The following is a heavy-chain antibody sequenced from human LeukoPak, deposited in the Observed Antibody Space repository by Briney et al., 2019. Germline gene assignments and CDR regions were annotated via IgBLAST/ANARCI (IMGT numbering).Heavy chain of an antibody. CDR3: ARDPSDYGSGILNFDY. V-gene: IGHV3-48*01. J-gene: IGHJ4*02. D-gene: IGHD3-10*01. CDR2: ISSSSSTI. CDR1: GFTFSSYS. Sequence: PGGSLRLSCAASGFTFSSYSMNWVRQAPGKGLEWVSYISSSSSTIYYADSVKGRFTISRDNAKNSLYLQMNSLRAEDTAVYYCARDPSDYGSGILNFDYWGQGTLVTVS.